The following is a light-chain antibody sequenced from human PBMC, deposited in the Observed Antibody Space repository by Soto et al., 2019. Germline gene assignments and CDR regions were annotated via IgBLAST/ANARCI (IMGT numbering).Light chain of an antibody. CDR1: QRISTW. V-gene: IGKV1D-16*01. CDR3: LLYDNYPFT. Sequence: DIQMTQSPSSLSASVGDRVTITCRASQRISTWLAWYQQKPEKGPRSLIYAASRLQNGVPPRFSGSGSGTDFTLTISSLEPEDLGTNYCLLYDNYPFTFGPGTKVDV. J-gene: IGKJ3*01. CDR2: AAS.